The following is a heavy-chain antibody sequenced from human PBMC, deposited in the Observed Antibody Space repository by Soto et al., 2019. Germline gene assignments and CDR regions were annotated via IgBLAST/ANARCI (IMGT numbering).Heavy chain of an antibody. D-gene: IGHD2-2*02. V-gene: IGHV1-18*04. CDR1: GYTFTSYG. CDR3: AREYCSSTSCYTLGWFDP. J-gene: IGHJ5*02. Sequence: ASVKVSCKASGYTFTSYGISWVRQAPGQGLEWMGWISAYNGNTNYAQKLQGRVTMTTDTSTSTAYMELRSLRSDDTAVYYCAREYCSSTSCYTLGWFDPWGQGTLVTVS. CDR2: ISAYNGNT.